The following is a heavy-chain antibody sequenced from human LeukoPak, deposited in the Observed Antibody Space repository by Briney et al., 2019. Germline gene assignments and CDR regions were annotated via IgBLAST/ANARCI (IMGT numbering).Heavy chain of an antibody. CDR1: GGSISSYY. Sequence: SETLSLTCTVSGGSISSYYWSWIRQPPGKGLEWIGYIYYSGSTNYNPSLKSRVMFSVDTSKNQFSLKLTPVTAVDTAVYYCARETYNDFSRWFDPWGQGTLVTVPS. J-gene: IGHJ5*02. CDR2: IYYSGST. CDR3: ARETYNDFSRWFDP. D-gene: IGHD3-3*01. V-gene: IGHV4-59*12.